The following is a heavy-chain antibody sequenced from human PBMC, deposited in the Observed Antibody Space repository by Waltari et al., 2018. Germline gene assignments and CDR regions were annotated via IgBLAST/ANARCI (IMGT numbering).Heavy chain of an antibody. CDR3: ARVRDLRNPYCSDGGCSGYFDS. V-gene: IGHV4-30-4*01. Sequence: QVQLQESGPGLVKPSQTLSLTCTVSGGSINNIGYYWSWIRQPPGKGLEWIGYIYHSGSTYYNPSLKSRVIISVDRSKNQFSLKLSSVTAADTAVYYCARVRDLRNPYCSDGGCSGYFDSWGQGTLVTVSS. CDR1: GGSINNIGYY. J-gene: IGHJ4*02. D-gene: IGHD2-15*01. CDR2: IYHSGST.